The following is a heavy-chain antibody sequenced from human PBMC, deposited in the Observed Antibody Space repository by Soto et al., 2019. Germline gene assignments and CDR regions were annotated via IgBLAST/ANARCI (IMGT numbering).Heavy chain of an antibody. J-gene: IGHJ4*02. D-gene: IGHD2-8*01. Sequence: GASVKVSCKASGGTFSSYAISWVRQAPGQGLEWMGGIIPIFGTANYAQKFQGRVTITADESTSTAYMELSSLRSEDTAVYYCASGYCTNDVCYTDYFDYWGQGTLVTVSS. V-gene: IGHV1-69*13. CDR2: IIPIFGTA. CDR3: ASGYCTNDVCYTDYFDY. CDR1: GGTFSSYA.